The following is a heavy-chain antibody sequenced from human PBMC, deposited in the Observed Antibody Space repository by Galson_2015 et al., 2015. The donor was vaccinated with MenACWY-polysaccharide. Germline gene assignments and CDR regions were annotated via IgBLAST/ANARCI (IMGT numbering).Heavy chain of an antibody. J-gene: IGHJ6*02. CDR1: GFTFSNYW. V-gene: IGHV3-7*01. CDR2: IKKDGSEK. CDR3: ARGHYGMDV. Sequence: SLSLPCAASGFTFSNYWMTWVRQAPGKGLEWVANIKKDGSEKYYVDSVKGRFTISRDNALYLQMNSLRAEDTAVYFCARGHYGMDVWGQGTTVTVSS.